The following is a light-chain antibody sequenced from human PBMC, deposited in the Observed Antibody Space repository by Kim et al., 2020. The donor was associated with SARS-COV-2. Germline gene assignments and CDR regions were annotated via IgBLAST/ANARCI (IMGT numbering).Light chain of an antibody. Sequence: QSITISCTATSSDVGGYNCASWYQQHPSKAPKLMIYVVRNRPSGVANRFSGFEAGNTASLTFSGLQAEDEADYYCSSYTSSITPYVFGTGTKVTV. CDR3: SSYTSSITPYV. J-gene: IGLJ1*01. CDR1: SSDVGGYNC. V-gene: IGLV2-14*03. CDR2: VVR.